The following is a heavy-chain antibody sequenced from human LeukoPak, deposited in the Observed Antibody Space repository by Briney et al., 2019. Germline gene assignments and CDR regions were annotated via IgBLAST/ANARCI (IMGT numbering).Heavy chain of an antibody. J-gene: IGHJ4*02. Sequence: ASVKVSCKASGYTFTSYGISWVRQAPGQGLEWMGWISAYNGNTNYAQKLQGRVTMTTDTSTSTAYMELRSLRSDDTAVYYRARQLWDYYDSSGYYSLSYWGQGTLVTVSS. CDR3: ARQLWDYYDSSGYYSLSY. D-gene: IGHD3-22*01. CDR1: GYTFTSYG. V-gene: IGHV1-18*01. CDR2: ISAYNGNT.